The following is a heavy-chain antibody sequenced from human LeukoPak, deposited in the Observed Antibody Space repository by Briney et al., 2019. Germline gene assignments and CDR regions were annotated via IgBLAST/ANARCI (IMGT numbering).Heavy chain of an antibody. CDR1: GGSISSSNW. CDR2: IYHSGST. J-gene: IGHJ4*02. D-gene: IGHD3-10*01. CDR3: ARAYGSGSIIDY. Sequence: PSGTLSLTCAVSGGSISSSNWWSWIRQPPGKGLEWIGEIYHSGSTNYNPSLKSRVTISGDTSEKQFSLRLTSVSAADTAIYYCARAYGSGSIIDYWGRGTLVTVSS. V-gene: IGHV4-4*02.